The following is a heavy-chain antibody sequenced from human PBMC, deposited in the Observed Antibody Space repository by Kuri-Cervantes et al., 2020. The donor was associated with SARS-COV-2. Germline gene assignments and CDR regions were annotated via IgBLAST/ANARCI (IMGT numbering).Heavy chain of an antibody. V-gene: IGHV4-59*08. CDR3: ARHASDFDSSGYPTLDY. CDR2: IYYRWST. CDR1: GGSISSYY. D-gene: IGHD3-22*01. J-gene: IGHJ4*02. Sequence: SETLSLTCTVSGGSISSYYWSWIRQPPGKGLEWIGYIYYRWSTNYNPSLKSRVTISVDTSEKKFSLRLTSVTAADTAVYYCARHASDFDSSGYPTLDYWGQGTRVTVSS.